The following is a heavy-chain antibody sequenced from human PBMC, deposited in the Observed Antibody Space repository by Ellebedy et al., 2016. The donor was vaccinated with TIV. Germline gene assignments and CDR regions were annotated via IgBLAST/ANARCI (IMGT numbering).Heavy chain of an antibody. V-gene: IGHV1-2*02. D-gene: IGHD4-17*01. CDR2: INPNSGDT. CDR3: VRDLTNYGSSSY. J-gene: IGHJ4*02. CDR1: GYTFTGYY. Sequence: AASVKVSCKASGYTFTGYYIHWVRQDPGQGLEWVGWINPNSGDTVYAQKLQGRVTMTGDTSISTAYMELSRLISDDTATYYCVRDLTNYGSSSYWGQGTLVTVSS.